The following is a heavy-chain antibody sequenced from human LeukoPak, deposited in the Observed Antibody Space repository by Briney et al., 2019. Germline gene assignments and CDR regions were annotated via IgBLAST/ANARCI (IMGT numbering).Heavy chain of an antibody. D-gene: IGHD3-10*01. J-gene: IGHJ4*02. Sequence: PGESLKISCKGSGYNFFSYWIGWVRQMPGKGLGWMGIIYPGDSSTRYSPSFQGQVTISADKSISTVYLQWTSLKASDTAMYFCARQPGSGTDYFDYWGQGTLVTVSS. V-gene: IGHV5-51*01. CDR3: ARQPGSGTDYFDY. CDR1: GYNFFSYW. CDR2: IYPGDSST.